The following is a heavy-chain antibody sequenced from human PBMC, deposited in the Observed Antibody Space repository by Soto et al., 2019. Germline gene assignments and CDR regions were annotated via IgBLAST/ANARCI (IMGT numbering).Heavy chain of an antibody. Sequence: QVQLVQSGAEVKKPGSSVKVSCKASGGTFSSYAISWVRQAPGQGLEWMGGSIPIFGTANYAQKFQGRVTITADESTSTAYMELSSLRSEDTAVYYCARGGTLGITMVRGVMDVWGQGTTVTVSS. V-gene: IGHV1-69*01. J-gene: IGHJ6*02. D-gene: IGHD3-10*01. CDR1: GGTFSSYA. CDR3: ARGGTLGITMVRGVMDV. CDR2: SIPIFGTA.